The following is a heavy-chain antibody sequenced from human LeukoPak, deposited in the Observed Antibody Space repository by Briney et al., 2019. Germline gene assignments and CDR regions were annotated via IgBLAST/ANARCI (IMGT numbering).Heavy chain of an antibody. V-gene: IGHV4-59*01. J-gene: IGHJ4*02. CDR1: GGSISSYY. CDR2: IYYSGST. D-gene: IGHD2-2*01. CDR3: ASSHCSSTSCPFDY. Sequence: SSETLSLTCTVSGGSISSYYWSWIRQPPGKGLEWIGYIYYSGSTNYNPSLKSRVTISVDTSKNQFSLKLSSVTAADTAVYYCASSHCSSTSCPFDYWGQGTLVTVSS.